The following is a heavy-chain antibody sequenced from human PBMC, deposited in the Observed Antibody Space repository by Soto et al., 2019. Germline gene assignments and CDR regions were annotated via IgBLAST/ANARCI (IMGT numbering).Heavy chain of an antibody. CDR2: IYYSGST. J-gene: IGHJ5*02. CDR3: AGSSSAGVAFWFDP. Sequence: SETLSLTCTVSGGSISSGGYYWSWIRQHPGKGLEWIGYIYYSGSTYYNPSLKSRVTISVDTSKNQFSLKLSSVTAADTAVYYCAGSSSAGVAFWFDPWGQGTLVTVSS. V-gene: IGHV4-31*03. D-gene: IGHD6-6*01. CDR1: GGSISSGGYY.